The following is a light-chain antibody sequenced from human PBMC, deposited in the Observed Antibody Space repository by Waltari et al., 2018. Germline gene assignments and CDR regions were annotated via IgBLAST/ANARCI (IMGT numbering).Light chain of an antibody. J-gene: IGLJ2*01. CDR2: FKSDSDK. CDR3: MIWHSSAVV. V-gene: IGLV5-45*03. CDR1: SGINIGPSW. Sequence: QAVLTQTSSLSASPGASASLTCTLRSGINIGPSWIPLYQQKPGSPPHFLLRFKSDSDKQQGSGVPSRFSGSKDASANAGILLISGLQSEDEADYYCMIWHSSAVVFGGGTKLTVL.